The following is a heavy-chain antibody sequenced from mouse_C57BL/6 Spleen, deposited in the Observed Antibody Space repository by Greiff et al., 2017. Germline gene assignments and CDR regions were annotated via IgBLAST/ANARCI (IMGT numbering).Heavy chain of an antibody. J-gene: IGHJ4*01. Sequence: LEESGAELARPGASVKLSCKASGYTFTSYGISWVKQRTGQGLEWIGEIYPRSGNTYYNEKFKGKATLTADKSSSTAYMELRSLTSEDSAVYFCARSTYYDYEGGYAMDYWGQGTSVTVSS. CDR2: IYPRSGNT. V-gene: IGHV1-81*01. D-gene: IGHD2-4*01. CDR3: ARSTYYDYEGGYAMDY. CDR1: GYTFTSYG.